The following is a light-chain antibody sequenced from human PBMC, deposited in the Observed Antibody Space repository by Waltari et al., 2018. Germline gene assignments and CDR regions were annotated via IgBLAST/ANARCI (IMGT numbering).Light chain of an antibody. V-gene: IGKV3-20*01. Sequence: IMLTQPPGTPSLSPGERATLSCRASQSVGRSLVWYQQKPGQAPRLLIYDASRMATGIPDRFSGSGFGTDFSLTISRLEPEDFAVYYCQKYESLPATFGQGTKVEIK. J-gene: IGKJ1*01. CDR3: QKYESLPAT. CDR1: QSVGRS. CDR2: DAS.